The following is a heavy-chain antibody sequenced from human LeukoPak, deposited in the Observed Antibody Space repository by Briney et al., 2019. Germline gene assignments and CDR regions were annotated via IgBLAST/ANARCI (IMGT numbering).Heavy chain of an antibody. CDR2: ISSSGSTI. CDR1: GFTFSDYY. J-gene: IGHJ4*02. CDR3: AKDPSDTAMED. V-gene: IGHV3-11*01. Sequence: GGSLRLSCAASGFTFSDYYMSWIRQAPGKGLEWVSYISSSGSTIYYADSVKGRFTISRDNAKNSLYLQMNSLRAEDTAVYYCAKDPSDTAMEDWGQGTLVTVSS. D-gene: IGHD5-18*01.